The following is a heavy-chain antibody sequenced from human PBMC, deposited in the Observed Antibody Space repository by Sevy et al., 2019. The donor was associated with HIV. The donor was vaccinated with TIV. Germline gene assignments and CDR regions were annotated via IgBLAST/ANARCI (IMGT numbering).Heavy chain of an antibody. Sequence: SETLSLTCTVSSGSISSSSYYWGWIRQSPGKGLEWIASIDYIGTTYYNLALKSRVTITGDRSKNEVSLNLRFVTAAVAAVYYCARYLRGDHAGGFDFWGQGTPVTVSS. V-gene: IGHV4-39*01. CDR3: ARYLRGDHAGGFDF. J-gene: IGHJ5*01. CDR1: SGSISSSSYY. CDR2: IDYIGTT. D-gene: IGHD4-17*01.